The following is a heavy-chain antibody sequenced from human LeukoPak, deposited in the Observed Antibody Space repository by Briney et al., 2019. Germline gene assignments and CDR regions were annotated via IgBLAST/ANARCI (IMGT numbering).Heavy chain of an antibody. D-gene: IGHD3-10*01. V-gene: IGHV1-18*04. J-gene: IGHJ4*02. CDR2: ISTYNGNT. CDR1: GYTFTGYY. CDR3: ARDRGGHADF. Sequence: AASVKVSCKASGYTFTGYYMHWVRQAPGQQLEWMALISTYNGNTHYAENLEGRATVTTDTATSTVYMELRSLRSDDTAVYYCARDRGGHADFWGQGTLLTVSS.